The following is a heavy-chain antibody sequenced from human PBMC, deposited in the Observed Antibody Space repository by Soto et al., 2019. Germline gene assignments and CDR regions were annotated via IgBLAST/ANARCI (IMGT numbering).Heavy chain of an antibody. CDR2: IIPILGIA. Sequence: SVKVSCKASGGTFSSYTNSCVRQAPGQGLEWMGRIIPILGIANYAQKFQGRVTITADKSTSTAYMELSSLRSEDTAVYYCATSSGWYKYFQHWGQGTLVTVSS. J-gene: IGHJ1*01. V-gene: IGHV1-69*02. CDR3: ATSSGWYKYFQH. CDR1: GGTFSSYT. D-gene: IGHD6-19*01.